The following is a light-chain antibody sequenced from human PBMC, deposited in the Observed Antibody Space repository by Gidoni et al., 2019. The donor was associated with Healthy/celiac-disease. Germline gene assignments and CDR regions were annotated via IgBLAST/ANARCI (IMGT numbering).Light chain of an antibody. CDR1: QGIANY. V-gene: IGKV1-27*01. Sequence: EDPVTITCRASQGIANYLAWYQLKPGKVPKLLIYAASTLQSGVPSRFSGSGSGTDFTLTISSLQPEDVATYYCQKYDNAPRTFGPGTKVEIK. CDR3: QKYDNAPRT. CDR2: AAS. J-gene: IGKJ1*01.